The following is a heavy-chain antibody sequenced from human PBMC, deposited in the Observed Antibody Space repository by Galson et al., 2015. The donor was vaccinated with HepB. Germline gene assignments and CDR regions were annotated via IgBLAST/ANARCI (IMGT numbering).Heavy chain of an antibody. V-gene: IGHV3-30*03. CDR2: VSSDGSGK. D-gene: IGHD6-13*01. Sequence: LRLSCAASGFTFSTYGMHWVRQAPGKGLQWVAAVSSDGSGKYYVDSVKGRFTISRDNSHNTLYLQMNSLRAEDTAVYYCARGGSWSGVHWGQGTLVTVSS. CDR1: GFTFSTYG. CDR3: ARGGSWSGVH. J-gene: IGHJ4*02.